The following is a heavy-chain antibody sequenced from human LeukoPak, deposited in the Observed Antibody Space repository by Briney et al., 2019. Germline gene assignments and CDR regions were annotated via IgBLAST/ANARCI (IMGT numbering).Heavy chain of an antibody. J-gene: IGHJ4*02. CDR2: ISGSGGST. V-gene: IGHV3-23*01. D-gene: IGHD3-22*01. CDR1: GFIFSSYA. CDR3: AKDGTVVVITFDS. Sequence: PGGSLRLSCAASGFIFSSYARSWVRQAPGKGLEWVSTISGSGGSTYYADSVKGRFTISRDNSKNTLYLQMSSLRAEDTAVYYCAKDGTVVVITFDSWGQGTPVTVSS.